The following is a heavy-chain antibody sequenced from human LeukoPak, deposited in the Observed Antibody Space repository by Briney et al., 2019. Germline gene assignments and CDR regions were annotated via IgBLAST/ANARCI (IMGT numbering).Heavy chain of an antibody. CDR1: GGSISSGSDY. D-gene: IGHD6-19*01. CDR2: IYYSGNT. J-gene: IGHJ4*02. Sequence: SETLSLTCTVSGGSISSGSDYWGWIRQPPGKGLEWIGNIYYSGNTYYNPSLKSRVTISVDTSKNQFSLKLSSVTAADTAVYYCARGIAVAGFSFWGQGTLVTVSS. CDR3: ARGIAVAGFSF. V-gene: IGHV4-39*07.